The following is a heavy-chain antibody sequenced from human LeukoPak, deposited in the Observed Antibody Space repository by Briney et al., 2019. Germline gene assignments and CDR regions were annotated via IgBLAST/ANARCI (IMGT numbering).Heavy chain of an antibody. V-gene: IGHV3-74*01. CDR2: VSSDGRRT. Sequence: GSPRLSCAASGFSFNTYWMHWVRQAPGKGLVWISRVSSDGRRTNYADSVKGRFTISRDDAKSSLYLQMNSLRDEDTAVYYCARDRDWGFDYWGQGT. CDR3: ARDRDWGFDY. CDR1: GFSFNTYW. D-gene: IGHD7-27*01. J-gene: IGHJ4*02.